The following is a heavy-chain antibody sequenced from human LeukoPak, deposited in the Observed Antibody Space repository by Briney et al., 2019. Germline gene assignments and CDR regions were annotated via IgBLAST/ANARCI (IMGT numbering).Heavy chain of an antibody. D-gene: IGHD6-13*01. J-gene: IGHJ4*02. Sequence: SETLSLTCAVYGGSFNGYYWSWIRQPPGKGLEWIGEINHSGSTNYNPSLKSRVTISVDTSKNQFSLKLSSVTAADTAVYYCARSIAAAGLVFDYWGQGTLVTVSS. V-gene: IGHV4-34*01. CDR2: INHSGST. CDR3: ARSIAAAGLVFDY. CDR1: GGSFNGYY.